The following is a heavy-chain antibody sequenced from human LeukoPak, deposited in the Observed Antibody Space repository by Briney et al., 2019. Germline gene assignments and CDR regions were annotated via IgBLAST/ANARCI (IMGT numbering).Heavy chain of an antibody. Sequence: PGGSLRLSCAASGFTFSSYEMNWVRQAPGKGLEWVSYISSSGSTIYYADSVKGRFTISRDNAKNSLYLQMNSLRAEDTAVYYCASSTMVRGVMDYWGQGTLVTVSS. J-gene: IGHJ4*02. CDR2: ISSSGSTI. V-gene: IGHV3-48*03. D-gene: IGHD3-10*01. CDR1: GFTFSSYE. CDR3: ASSTMVRGVMDY.